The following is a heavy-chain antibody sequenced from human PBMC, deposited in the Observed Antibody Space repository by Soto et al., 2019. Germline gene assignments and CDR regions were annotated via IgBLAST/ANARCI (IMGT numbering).Heavy chain of an antibody. J-gene: IGHJ6*02. V-gene: IGHV4-39*01. Sequence: SETLSLTCTVSGGSISTSSYYWGWIRQPPGKGLEWIGSIYYSGSTYYNPSLKSRVTMSVDTSPTQFSLKLSSVTAADTAVYYCAIFYRRIAYYYDYGMDGWGQGTTVTVSS. CDR1: GGSISTSSYY. CDR3: AIFYRRIAYYYDYGMDG. CDR2: IYYSGST. D-gene: IGHD3-22*01.